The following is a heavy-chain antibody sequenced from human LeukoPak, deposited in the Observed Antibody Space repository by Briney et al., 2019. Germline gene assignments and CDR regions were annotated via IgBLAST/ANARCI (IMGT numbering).Heavy chain of an antibody. Sequence: AGGSLRLSCAASGFTSSNAWMSWVRQAPGKGLEWVGRIKGKTDGGTTDYAAPVKGRFTISRDDSKNTLYLQMNSLKTEDTAVYYCTTDPHGDYVVSWGQGTLVTVSS. D-gene: IGHD4-17*01. CDR1: GFTSSNAW. CDR3: TTDPHGDYVVS. V-gene: IGHV3-15*01. J-gene: IGHJ4*02. CDR2: IKGKTDGGTT.